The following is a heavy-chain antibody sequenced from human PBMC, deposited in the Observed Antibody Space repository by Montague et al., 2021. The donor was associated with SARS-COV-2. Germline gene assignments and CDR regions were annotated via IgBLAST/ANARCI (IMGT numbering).Heavy chain of an antibody. J-gene: IGHJ6*02. CDR1: GFTFSDYY. CDR2: IGTAGDT. D-gene: IGHD3-10*01. Sequence: SLRLSCAASGFTFSDYYMTWIRQATGKGLEWVSAIGTAGDTYYPGSVKGRFTISRENAKNSLYLQMNSLRAGDTAVYYCARGETYYYGSGSYFNLRYYYGMDVWGQGTTVTVSS. CDR3: ARGETYYYGSGSYFNLRYYYGMDV. V-gene: IGHV3-13*04.